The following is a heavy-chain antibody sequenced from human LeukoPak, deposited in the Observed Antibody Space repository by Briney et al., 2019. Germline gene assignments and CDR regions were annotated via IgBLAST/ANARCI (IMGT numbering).Heavy chain of an antibody. J-gene: IGHJ4*02. D-gene: IGHD5-12*01. CDR1: GFTFSSYG. CDR2: ISYDGSNE. Sequence: GGSLRLSCAASGFTFSSYGMHWVRQAPGKGLEWVAVISYDGSNEYYADSVKGRFTISRDNSKNTLYLQMNSLRAEDTAVYYCAKDRADIVATYFDYWGQGTLVTVSS. V-gene: IGHV3-30*18. CDR3: AKDRADIVATYFDY.